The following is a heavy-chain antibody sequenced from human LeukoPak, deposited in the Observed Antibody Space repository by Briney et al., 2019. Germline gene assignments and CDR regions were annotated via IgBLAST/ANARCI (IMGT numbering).Heavy chain of an antibody. Sequence: PSQTLSLTCTVSGGSISSGGYYWSWIRQHPGKGLEWIGYIYYSGSTYYNPSLKSRVTISVDTSKNQFSLKLSSVTAADTAVYYCARGGMAGVNWYSSGWYRFDYWGQGTLVTVSS. CDR2: IYYSGST. CDR3: ARGGMAGVNWYSSGWYRFDY. D-gene: IGHD6-19*01. V-gene: IGHV4-31*03. J-gene: IGHJ4*02. CDR1: GGSISSGGYY.